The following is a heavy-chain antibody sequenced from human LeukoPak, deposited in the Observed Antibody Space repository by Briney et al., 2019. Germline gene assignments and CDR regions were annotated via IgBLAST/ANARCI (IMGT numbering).Heavy chain of an antibody. D-gene: IGHD6-19*01. J-gene: IGHJ6*02. V-gene: IGHV1-2*02. CDR3: SGPVAALSHYGMDV. CDR1: GYTFTDYY. CDR2: INPNSGGT. Sequence: ASVKVSCKASGYTFTDYYMHWVRQAPGQGLEWMGWINPNSGGTIYSQKFQGRVTMTRDTSISTAYMEVSRLRSDDTAVYYCSGPVAALSHYGMDVWGQGTTVTVSS.